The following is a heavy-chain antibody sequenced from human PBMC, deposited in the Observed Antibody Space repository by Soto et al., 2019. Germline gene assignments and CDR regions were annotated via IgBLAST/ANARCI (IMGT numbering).Heavy chain of an antibody. CDR2: ISDSGVTT. V-gene: IGHV3-23*01. J-gene: IGHJ6*03. Sequence: GGSLRLSCAASGFTFSNFGMSWVRQAPGKGLEWVSGISDSGVTTYYADSVKGRFTISRDNSKNTLSLQMDGLRAEDTAVYYCARDGTVTGTTWIYFYMDVWGKGTTVTVSS. CDR1: GFTFSNFG. D-gene: IGHD1-7*01. CDR3: ARDGTVTGTTWIYFYMDV.